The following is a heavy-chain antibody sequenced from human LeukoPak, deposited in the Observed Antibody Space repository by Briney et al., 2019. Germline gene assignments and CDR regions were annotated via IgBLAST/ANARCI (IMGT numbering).Heavy chain of an antibody. CDR1: GFSFNNYG. V-gene: IGHV3-30*18. D-gene: IGHD2-15*01. CDR3: AKPRVSIGSHFDY. Sequence: GGSLRLSCAASGFSFNNYGMHWVRQAPGRGLEWVAMIPYDGSSEKYADFVKGRFTISRDNSRNTLYLQMNSLRDEDTALYYCAKPRVSIGSHFDYWGQGTLVTVSS. J-gene: IGHJ4*02. CDR2: IPYDGSSE.